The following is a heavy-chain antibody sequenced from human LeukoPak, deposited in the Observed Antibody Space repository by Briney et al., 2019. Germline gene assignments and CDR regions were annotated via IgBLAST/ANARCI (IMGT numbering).Heavy chain of an antibody. CDR2: IYYSGST. J-gene: IGHJ4*02. V-gene: IGHV4-59*12. CDR3: ARDSSSSIGFDY. CDR1: GGSISSYY. Sequence: SETLSLTCTVSGGSISSYYWSWIRQPPGKGLEWIGYIYYSGSTNYNPSLKSRVTISVDRSKNQFSLKLSSVTAADTAVYYCARDSSSSIGFDYWGQGTLVTVSS. D-gene: IGHD6-6*01.